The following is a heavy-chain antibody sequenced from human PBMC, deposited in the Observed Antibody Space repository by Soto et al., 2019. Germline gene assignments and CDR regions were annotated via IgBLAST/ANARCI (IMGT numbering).Heavy chain of an antibody. J-gene: IGHJ3*02. CDR1: GFSFGDYG. Sequence: EVQLVESGGGLVQPGRSLRLSCVASGFSFGDYGMHWVRQAPGRGPEWVSGISWNSGNIGYAETVKGRFTISRDNAKNSLDLQMNSRRAEDTALYYCVKDGLTSVFGLVHDGSDIWGQGTMVTVSS. V-gene: IGHV3-9*01. CDR2: ISWNSGNI. D-gene: IGHD3-3*01. CDR3: VKDGLTSVFGLVHDGSDI.